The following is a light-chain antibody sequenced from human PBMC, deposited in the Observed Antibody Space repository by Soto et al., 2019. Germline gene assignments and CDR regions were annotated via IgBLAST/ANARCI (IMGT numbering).Light chain of an antibody. V-gene: IGKV3-15*01. CDR3: QQYNNWPPVT. CDR1: QSVGSY. J-gene: IGKJ3*01. CDR2: GAS. Sequence: PGGRATLSCRASQSVGSYLAWYQQKPGQAPRLLIYGASTRATGIPARFSGSGSGTEFTLTISSLQSEDFAVYYCQQYNNWPPVTFGPGTKVDIK.